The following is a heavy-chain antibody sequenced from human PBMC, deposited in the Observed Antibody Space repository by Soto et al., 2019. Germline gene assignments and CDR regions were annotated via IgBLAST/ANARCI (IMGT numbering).Heavy chain of an antibody. Sequence: ASVKVSCKASGYTFTGNAMHWVRQAPGQGLEWMGWINTGNGNTKYSQKFQGRVTITRDTSATTTYMELSSLRSEDTAVYYCAREGYDSSGYPLGYWGQGTLVTVSS. CDR3: AREGYDSSGYPLGY. D-gene: IGHD3-22*01. V-gene: IGHV1-3*04. J-gene: IGHJ4*02. CDR1: GYTFTGNA. CDR2: INTGNGNT.